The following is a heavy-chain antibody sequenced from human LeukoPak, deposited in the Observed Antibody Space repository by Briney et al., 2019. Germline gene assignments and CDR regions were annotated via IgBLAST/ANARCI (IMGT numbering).Heavy chain of an antibody. CDR2: IRYDGSNK. CDR3: AKRGPGYDKSTYPPHYFDY. Sequence: GSLRLSCAASGFTFSSYGMHWVRQAPGKGLEWVAFIRYDGSNKYYADSVKGRFTISRDNSKNTLYLQMNSLRAEDTAVYYCAKRGPGYDKSTYPPHYFDYWGQGTLVTVSS. CDR1: GFTFSSYG. J-gene: IGHJ4*02. V-gene: IGHV3-30*02. D-gene: IGHD3-22*01.